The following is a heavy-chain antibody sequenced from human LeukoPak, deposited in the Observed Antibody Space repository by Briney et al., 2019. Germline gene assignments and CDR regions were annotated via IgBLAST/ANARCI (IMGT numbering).Heavy chain of an antibody. J-gene: IGHJ4*02. CDR3: ARRGSTDY. V-gene: IGHV3-7*03. CDR2: IKQDGSEK. CDR1: GFTFSSYG. Sequence: GGSLRLSCAASGFTFSSYGIHWVRQAPGKGLEWVANIKQDGSEKYYVDSVKGRFTISRDNAKNSLFLQMNSLRVEDTAVYYCARRGSTDYWGQGTLVTVSS. D-gene: IGHD3-10*01.